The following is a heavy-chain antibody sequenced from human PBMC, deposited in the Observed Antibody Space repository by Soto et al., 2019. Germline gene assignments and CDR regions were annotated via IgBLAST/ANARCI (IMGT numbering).Heavy chain of an antibody. CDR2: INAGNGNT. CDR3: ARDEIAAAGAYYYYYMDV. Sequence: GASVKVSCKASGYTFTSYAMHWVRQAPGQRLEWMGWINAGNGNTKYSQKYQGRDTITRDTSASTDYMELSSLKSEDTALYYCARDEIAAAGAYYYYYMDVWGKGTTVTVSS. J-gene: IGHJ6*03. V-gene: IGHV1-3*01. CDR1: GYTFTSYA. D-gene: IGHD6-13*01.